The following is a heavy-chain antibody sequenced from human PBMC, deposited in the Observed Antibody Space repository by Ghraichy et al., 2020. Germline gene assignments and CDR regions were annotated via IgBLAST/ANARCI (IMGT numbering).Heavy chain of an antibody. Sequence: LETLSLTCAVYGGSFSGYYWSWIRQPPGKGLEWIGEINHSGSTNYNPSLKSRVTISVDTSKNQFSLKLSSVTAADTAVYYCARGGYKWFGESPNQYGMDVWGQGTTVTVSS. CDR1: GGSFSGYY. V-gene: IGHV4-34*01. CDR3: ARGGYKWFGESPNQYGMDV. CDR2: INHSGST. J-gene: IGHJ6*02. D-gene: IGHD3-10*01.